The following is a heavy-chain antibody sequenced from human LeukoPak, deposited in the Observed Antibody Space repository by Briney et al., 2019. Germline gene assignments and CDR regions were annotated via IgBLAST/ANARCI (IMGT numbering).Heavy chain of an antibody. CDR2: ISPKSGRG. J-gene: IGHJ5*02. D-gene: IGHD3-9*01. CDR3: ARDVVTDYYWWFDP. CDR1: GYTFSNYA. V-gene: IGHV1-18*04. Sequence: ASVKVSCKASGYTFSNYAISWVRQAPGQGLEWMGWISPKSGRGSYANNFQGRVTMTTDTSTSTVYMELTSLTSDDTAAYYCARDVVTDYYWWFDPWGQGTLVTVSS.